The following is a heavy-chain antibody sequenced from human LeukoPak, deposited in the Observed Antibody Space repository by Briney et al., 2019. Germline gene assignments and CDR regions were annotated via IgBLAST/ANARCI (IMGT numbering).Heavy chain of an antibody. CDR1: GGSISSGGYS. CDR2: IYHSGST. J-gene: IGHJ4*02. D-gene: IGHD3-16*02. CDR3: ASRDYDYVWGSYRYGYYFDY. Sequence: SETLSLTCGVSGGSISSGGYSWSWIRQPPGKGLEWIGYIYHSGSTYYNPSLKSRVTISVDRSKNQFSLKLSSVTAADTAVYYCASRDYDYVWGSYRYGYYFDYWGQGTLVTVSS. V-gene: IGHV4-30-2*01.